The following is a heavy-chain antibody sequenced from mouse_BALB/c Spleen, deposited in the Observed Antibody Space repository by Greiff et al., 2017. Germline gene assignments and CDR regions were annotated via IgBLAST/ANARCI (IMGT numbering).Heavy chain of an antibody. CDR2: INPNNGGT. V-gene: IGHV1-18*01. CDR3: SREAPILRLPNHSFDY. J-gene: IGHJ4*01. Sequence: VQLQQSGPELVKPGASVKISCKTSGYTFTEYTMHWVKQSHGKSLEWIGGINPNNGGTSYNQKFKGKATLTVDKSSSTAYMELRRLTSEDSAVYSWSREAPILRLPNHSFDYWGQGTSVTVSS. CDR1: GYTFTEYT. D-gene: IGHD1-2*01.